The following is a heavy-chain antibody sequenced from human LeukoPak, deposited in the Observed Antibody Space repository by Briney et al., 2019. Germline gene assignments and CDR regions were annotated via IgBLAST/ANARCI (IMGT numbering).Heavy chain of an antibody. J-gene: IGHJ3*01. V-gene: IGHV3-30-3*01. CDR1: GFTFNNYA. CDR3: ATVPGGHYLARHPIQRAAFDL. CDR2: ISYDGSNK. Sequence: VGSLRLSCAASGFTFNNYALHWVRQAPGKGLEWVAVISYDGSNKNYADSVKGRFTISRDNSKNTLYLQMNSLRTEDTAVYYCATVPGGHYLARHPIQRAAFDLWGQGTVVTVSS. D-gene: IGHD4-17*01.